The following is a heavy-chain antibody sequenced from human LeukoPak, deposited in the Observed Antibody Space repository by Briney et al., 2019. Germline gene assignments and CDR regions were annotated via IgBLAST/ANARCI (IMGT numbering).Heavy chain of an antibody. CDR2: INPSGGST. CDR1: GYTFTSYY. CDR3: ARDVSPGPFVMATIY. V-gene: IGHV1-46*01. Sequence: ASVKVSCKASGYTFTSYYMHWVRQAPEQGLEWMGIINPSGGSTSYAQKFQGRVTMTRDTSTSTVYMELSSLRSEDTAVYYCARDVSPGPFVMATIYWGQGTLVTVSS. D-gene: IGHD5-24*01. J-gene: IGHJ4*02.